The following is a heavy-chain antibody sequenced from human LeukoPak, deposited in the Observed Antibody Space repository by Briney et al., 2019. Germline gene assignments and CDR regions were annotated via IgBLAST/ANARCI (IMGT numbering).Heavy chain of an antibody. Sequence: ASVNVSCKASGYTFTSYGISWVRQAPGQGLEWMGWIRAYYGNTNYAQKLQGRVTMTTATSTSTAYMELRSLRYDDTAVYSCARDNVLVVTAILLQPYFVYWGEGALVTVSS. V-gene: IGHV1-18*01. CDR2: IRAYYGNT. CDR3: ARDNVLVVTAILLQPYFVY. J-gene: IGHJ4*02. D-gene: IGHD2-21*02. CDR1: GYTFTSYG.